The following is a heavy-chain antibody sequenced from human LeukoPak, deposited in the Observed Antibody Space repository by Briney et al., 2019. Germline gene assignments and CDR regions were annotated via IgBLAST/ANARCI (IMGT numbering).Heavy chain of an antibody. CDR3: TREYCGGGACYPRFDY. D-gene: IGHD2-15*01. V-gene: IGHV3-49*04. CDR2: IRTKAYGGTT. CDR1: GFTFGDYA. Sequence: GGSLRLSCTSSGFTFGDYAMSWVRQAPGKGLEWVGFIRTKAYGGTTEHAASVKGRFTISRDDSKTIAYLQMNSLKTEDTAVYYCTREYCGGGACYPRFDYWGQGTVVTVSS. J-gene: IGHJ4*02.